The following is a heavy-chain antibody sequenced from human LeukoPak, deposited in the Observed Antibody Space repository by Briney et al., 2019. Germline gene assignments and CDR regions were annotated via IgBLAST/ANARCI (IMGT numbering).Heavy chain of an antibody. V-gene: IGHV3-7*04. CDR3: AGGYYYDSRLNWFDP. CDR1: GFTFSSYW. CDR2: IKQDGSEK. Sequence: GGSLRLSCAASGFTFSSYWMSWVRQAPGKGLEWVANIKQDGSEKYYVDSVKDRFTISRDNAKNSLYLQMNSLRAEDTAVYYCAGGYYYDSRLNWFDPWGQGTLVTVSS. J-gene: IGHJ5*02. D-gene: IGHD3-22*01.